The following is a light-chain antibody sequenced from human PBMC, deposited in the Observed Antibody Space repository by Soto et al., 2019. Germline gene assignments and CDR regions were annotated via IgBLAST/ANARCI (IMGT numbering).Light chain of an antibody. J-gene: IGLJ1*01. Sequence: QSVLTQPASVSGSPGQSITISCTGSSSDVGGYNFVSWYQHHPGKAPKLILYVVTTRPSGVSSRFSGSKSGNTASLTISGLQADDEANYYCSSYTSSNTPYAFGTGTKVTVL. CDR3: SSYTSSNTPYA. V-gene: IGLV2-14*01. CDR2: VVT. CDR1: SSDVGGYNF.